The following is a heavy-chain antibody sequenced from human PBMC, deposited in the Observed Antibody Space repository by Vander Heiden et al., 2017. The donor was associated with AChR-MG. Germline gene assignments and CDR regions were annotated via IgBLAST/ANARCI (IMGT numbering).Heavy chain of an antibody. CDR2: ISYDGSNK. CDR3: ARVNYCSSTSCYRGAFDI. J-gene: IGHJ3*02. Sequence: QVQLVESGGGVVQPGRSLRLSCAASGFPFSSYAMHWVRQAPGKGLEWVAVISYDGSNKYYADSVKGRFTISRDNSKNTLYLQMNSLRAEDTAVYYCARVNYCSSTSCYRGAFDIWGQGTMVTVSS. CDR1: GFPFSSYA. D-gene: IGHD2-2*01. V-gene: IGHV3-30-3*01.